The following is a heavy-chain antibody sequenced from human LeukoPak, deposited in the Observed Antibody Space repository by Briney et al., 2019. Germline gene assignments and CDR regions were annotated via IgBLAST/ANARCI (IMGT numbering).Heavy chain of an antibody. CDR3: AQGHDYGDYLNWFDP. CDR1: GGSFSDYY. V-gene: IGHV4-34*01. J-gene: IGHJ5*02. CDR2: INHSGST. D-gene: IGHD4-17*01. Sequence: SETLSLTCAVYGGSFSDYYWSWIRHPPGKGLEWIGEINHSGSTNYNPSLKSRVTISVDTSKNQFSLKLSSVTAADTAVYYCAQGHDYGDYLNWFDPWGQGTLVTVSS.